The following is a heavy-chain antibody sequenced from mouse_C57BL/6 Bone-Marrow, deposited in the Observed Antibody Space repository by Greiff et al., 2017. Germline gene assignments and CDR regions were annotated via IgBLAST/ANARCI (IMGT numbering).Heavy chain of an antibody. CDR3: ASDDGPFGV. D-gene: IGHD2-3*01. CDR2: LSSGSSTI. Sequence: EVKLMESGGGLVKPGGSLKLSCAASGFTFSDYGMHWVRQAPEKGLEWVAYLSSGSSTIYYADTVKGRFTISRDNAKYTLFLQMTSLRSLYTAMYYCASDDGPFGVWGTGPTVTVSS. CDR1: GFTFSDYG. V-gene: IGHV5-17*01. J-gene: IGHJ1*03.